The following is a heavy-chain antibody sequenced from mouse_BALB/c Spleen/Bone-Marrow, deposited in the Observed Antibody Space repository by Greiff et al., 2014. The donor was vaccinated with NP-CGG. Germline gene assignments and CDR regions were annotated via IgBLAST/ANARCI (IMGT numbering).Heavy chain of an antibody. V-gene: IGHV14-3*02. Sequence: VQLKESGAELVKPGASVKLSCTASGFNIKDTYMHWVKQRPEQGLEWIGRIDPANGNTKYDPKLQGKATITADTSSNTAYLQLSSLTSEDTAVYYCARGYYDYVYAMDYWGQGTSVTVSS. J-gene: IGHJ4*01. CDR1: GFNIKDTY. CDR2: IDPANGNT. D-gene: IGHD2-4*01. CDR3: ARGYYDYVYAMDY.